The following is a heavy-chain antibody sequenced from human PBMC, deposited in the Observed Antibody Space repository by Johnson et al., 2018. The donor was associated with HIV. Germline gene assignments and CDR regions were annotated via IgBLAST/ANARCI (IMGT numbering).Heavy chain of an antibody. D-gene: IGHD2/OR15-2a*01. CDR3: ARDFRNSTSCLAFDI. V-gene: IGHV3-30*03. CDR1: GFTFSSYG. J-gene: IGHJ3*02. Sequence: QVQLVESGGGVVQPGRSLRLSCAASGFTFSSYGMPWVRQAPGKGLGWVAVISYDGSNKYYADSVKGRFTISRDNSKNTVFLQMNSLRAEDTAPYYCARDFRNSTSCLAFDIWGQGTRVTVSS. CDR2: ISYDGSNK.